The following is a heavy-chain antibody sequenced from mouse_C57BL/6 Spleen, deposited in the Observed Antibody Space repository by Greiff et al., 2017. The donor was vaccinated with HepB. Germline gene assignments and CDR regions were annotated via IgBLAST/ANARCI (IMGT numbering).Heavy chain of an antibody. J-gene: IGHJ4*01. CDR1: GYAFSSSW. V-gene: IGHV1-82*01. D-gene: IGHD1-1*01. CDR2: IYPGDGDT. Sequence: VQLQQSGPELVKPGASVKISCKASGYAFSSSWMNWVKQRPGKGLEWIGRIYPGDGDTNYNGKFKGKATLTADKSSSTAYMQLSSLTSEDSAVYFWARYYYGSSYVDAMDYWGQGTSVTVSS. CDR3: ARYYYGSSYVDAMDY.